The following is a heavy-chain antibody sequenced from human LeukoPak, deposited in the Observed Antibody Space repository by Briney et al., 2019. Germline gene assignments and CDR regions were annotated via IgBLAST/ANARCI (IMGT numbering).Heavy chain of an antibody. Sequence: SETLSLTCTVSGGSISSYYWSWIRQPPGKGLEWIGYIYYSGSTNYNPSLKSRVTISVDTSKNQFSLKLSSVTAADTAVYYCVIDYYYYMDVWGKGTTVTVSS. D-gene: IGHD3-10*01. J-gene: IGHJ6*03. V-gene: IGHV4-59*08. CDR3: VIDYYYYMDV. CDR2: IYYSGST. CDR1: GGSISSYY.